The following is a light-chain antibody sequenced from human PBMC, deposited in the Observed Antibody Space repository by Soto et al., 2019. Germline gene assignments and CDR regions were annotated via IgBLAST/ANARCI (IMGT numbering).Light chain of an antibody. CDR1: SSNIGSNY. CDR2: RNN. V-gene: IGLV1-47*01. Sequence: QSVLTQPPSASGTPGQRVTISCSGSSSNIGSNYVYWYQQRPGTAPKLLIYRNNHRPSWVPDRCSGSKSGTAASLAISGLRYEDEADYYCAAWDDSLSVVVFGGGTQLTVL. CDR3: AAWDDSLSVVV. J-gene: IGLJ2*01.